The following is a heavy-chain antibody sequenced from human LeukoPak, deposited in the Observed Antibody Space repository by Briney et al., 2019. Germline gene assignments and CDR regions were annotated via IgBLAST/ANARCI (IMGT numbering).Heavy chain of an antibody. D-gene: IGHD2-2*01. CDR2: ISAYNGNT. CDR1: GYTFTSYG. J-gene: IGHJ6*02. V-gene: IGHV1-18*01. Sequence: ASVKVSCKASGYTFTSYGISWVRQAPGQGLEWMGWISAYNGNTNYAQELQGRVTMTTDTSTSTAYMELRSLRSDDTAVYYCARVPFYCSSTSCLGLYGMDVWGQGTTVTVSS. CDR3: ARVPFYCSSTSCLGLYGMDV.